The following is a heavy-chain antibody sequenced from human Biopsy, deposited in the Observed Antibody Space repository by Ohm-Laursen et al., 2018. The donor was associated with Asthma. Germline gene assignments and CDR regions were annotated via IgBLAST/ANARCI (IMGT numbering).Heavy chain of an antibody. J-gene: IGHJ4*02. CDR1: GGSIGSGGYS. CDR2: IYHSGST. CDR3: ARVKDGYNFDY. D-gene: IGHD5-24*01. Sequence: TLSLTCAVSGGSIGSGGYSWSWIRQPPGKGLEWIGYIYHSGSTYYNPSLKSRVTISVDRPKNQFSLKLSSVTAADTAVYYCARVKDGYNFDYWGQGTLVTVSS. V-gene: IGHV4-30-2*01.